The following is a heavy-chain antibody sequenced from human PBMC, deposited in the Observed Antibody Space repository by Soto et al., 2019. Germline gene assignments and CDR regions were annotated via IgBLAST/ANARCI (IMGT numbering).Heavy chain of an antibody. Sequence: PGGSLRLSCAASGFTFSSYAMHWVRQAPGKGLEWVAVISYDGSNKYYADSVKGRFTISRDNSKNTLYLQMNSLRAEDTAVYYGVRDLTDGYVDFDAWGQGTQVTVAS. CDR3: VRDLTDGYVDFDA. J-gene: IGHJ4*02. D-gene: IGHD3-9*01. CDR2: ISYDGSNK. V-gene: IGHV3-30-3*01. CDR1: GFTFSSYA.